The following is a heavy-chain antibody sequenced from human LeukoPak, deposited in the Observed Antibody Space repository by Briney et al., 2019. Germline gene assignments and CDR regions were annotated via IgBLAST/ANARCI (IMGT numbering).Heavy chain of an antibody. Sequence: GGSLRPSCTASGFTFSNYAMNWVRQAPGKGLEWVSGIRVTDNTYYVDSVKGRFTISRDNSENTLYLQMSGLRAEDTAVYYCAKGTGDMGYYFDYWGQGTLVTVSS. CDR2: IRVTDNT. D-gene: IGHD7-27*01. V-gene: IGHV3-23*01. J-gene: IGHJ4*02. CDR1: GFTFSNYA. CDR3: AKGTGDMGYYFDY.